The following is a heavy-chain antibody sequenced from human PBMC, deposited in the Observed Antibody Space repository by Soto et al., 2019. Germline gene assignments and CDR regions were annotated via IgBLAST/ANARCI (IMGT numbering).Heavy chain of an antibody. D-gene: IGHD3-22*01. Sequence: QVQLQPWGAGLLKPSETLSLRCVVNSGSFSGYYWTWIRQTPGKGLEWIGEISHSGSTNYNPSLMSRFTMSADTFKKQFSLILSSVTSADTALYCCARGYESSRRYLPLLDYWGQGTLVTVSS. CDR1: SGSFSGYY. CDR2: ISHSGST. CDR3: ARGYESSRRYLPLLDY. V-gene: IGHV4-34*01. J-gene: IGHJ4*02.